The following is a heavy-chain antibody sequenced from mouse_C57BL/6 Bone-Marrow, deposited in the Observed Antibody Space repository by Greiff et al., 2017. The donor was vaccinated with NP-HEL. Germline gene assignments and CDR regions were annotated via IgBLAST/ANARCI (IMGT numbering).Heavy chain of an antibody. Sequence: EVKLMESGGDLVKPGGSLKLSCAASGFTFSSYGMSWVRQTPDKRLEWVATISSGGSYTYYPASVQGRFTISRDNAKNTLYLQMRSLKSEDTAMYYCARQAPVVAMDYWGQGTSVTVSS. J-gene: IGHJ4*01. D-gene: IGHD1-1*01. CDR3: ARQAPVVAMDY. CDR1: GFTFSSYG. V-gene: IGHV5-6*01. CDR2: ISSGGSYT.